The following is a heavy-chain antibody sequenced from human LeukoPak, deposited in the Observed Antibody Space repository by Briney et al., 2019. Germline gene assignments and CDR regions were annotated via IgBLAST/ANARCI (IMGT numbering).Heavy chain of an antibody. CDR2: IYYSGST. D-gene: IGHD5-24*01. CDR1: GGSISSGGYF. V-gene: IGHV4-31*03. J-gene: IGHJ6*04. CDR3: AREDNFVDV. Sequence: SSETLSLTCTVSGGSISSGGYFWNWIRQPPGKGLEWIGYIYYSGSTYYNPSLKSRVTISVDTSKNQFSLKLSSVTAADTAVYYCAREDNFVDVWGKGTTVTVSS.